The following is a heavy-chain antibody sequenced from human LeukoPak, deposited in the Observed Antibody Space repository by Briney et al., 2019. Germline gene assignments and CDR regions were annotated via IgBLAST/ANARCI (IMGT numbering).Heavy chain of an antibody. CDR1: GGSISSYY. J-gene: IGHJ3*02. CDR3: ARTPALVWGAFDI. CDR2: IYYSGST. Sequence: PSETLSLTCTVSGGSISSYYWSWIRQPPGKGLEWIGYIYYSGSTNYNPSLKSRVTISVDTSKNQFSLKLSSVTAADTAVYYCARTPALVWGAFDIWGQGTMVTVSS. D-gene: IGHD5-18*01. V-gene: IGHV4-59*01.